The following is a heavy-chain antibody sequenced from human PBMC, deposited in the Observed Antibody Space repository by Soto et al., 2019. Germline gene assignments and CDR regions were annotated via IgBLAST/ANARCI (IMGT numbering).Heavy chain of an antibody. CDR1: GGSISSRGYY. D-gene: IGHD6-13*01. J-gene: IGHJ5*02. Sequence: SETLSLTCTVSGGSISSRGYYWGWIRQPPGKGLEWIGTIYYSGSTYYNPSLKSRVTISVDTSKNQFSLKLSSVTAADTAVYYCAKDFAAAAGLNWFDPWGQGTLVTVPS. V-gene: IGHV4-39*02. CDR3: AKDFAAAAGLNWFDP. CDR2: IYYSGST.